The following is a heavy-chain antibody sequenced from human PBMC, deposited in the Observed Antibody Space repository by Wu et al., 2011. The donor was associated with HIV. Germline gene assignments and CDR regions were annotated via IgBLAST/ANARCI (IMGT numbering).Heavy chain of an antibody. V-gene: IGHV1-2*02. D-gene: IGHD5-24*01. CDR1: GYIFTGYY. CDR3: ARALNGYNWD. CDR2: INPNSGDT. Sequence: QVQLVQSGAEVKKPGASVKVSCKASGYIFTGYYMHWVRQAPGQGLEWMGWINPNSGDTNYAQRFQGRVSMTRNTATSTAYLELGILTSDDTAIYYCARALNGYNWDWGQGTLVIVSS. J-gene: IGHJ4*02.